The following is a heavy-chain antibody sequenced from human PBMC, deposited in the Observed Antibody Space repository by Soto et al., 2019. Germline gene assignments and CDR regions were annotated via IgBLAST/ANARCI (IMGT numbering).Heavy chain of an antibody. J-gene: IGHJ6*02. CDR2: IGTAGDT. V-gene: IGHV3-13*04. CDR1: GFTFSSYD. CDR3: ARGGGVQEGYYYGMDV. Sequence: GGCLRLPWAASGFTFSSYDKHWGRPATGKGMEWVSAIGTAGDTYYQGYVKGRFTISRENAKNSLYLQRNSVRGGDRAVYCCARGGGVQEGYYYGMDVWGQGTTVTVSS. D-gene: IGHD3-16*01.